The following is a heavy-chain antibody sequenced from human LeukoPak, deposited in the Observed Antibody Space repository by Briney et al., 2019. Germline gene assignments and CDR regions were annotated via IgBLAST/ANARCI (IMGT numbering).Heavy chain of an antibody. J-gene: IGHJ4*02. CDR1: GGTFSSYA. D-gene: IGHD6-6*01. CDR3: ARDTPRGVAAHPFDY. V-gene: IGHV1-69*01. Sequence: ASVKVSCKASGGTFSSYAISWVRQAPGQGLEWMGGIIPIFGTANYAQKFQGRVTITADESTSTAYMELSSLRSEDTAVYYCARDTPRGVAAHPFDYWGQGTLVTVSS. CDR2: IIPIFGTA.